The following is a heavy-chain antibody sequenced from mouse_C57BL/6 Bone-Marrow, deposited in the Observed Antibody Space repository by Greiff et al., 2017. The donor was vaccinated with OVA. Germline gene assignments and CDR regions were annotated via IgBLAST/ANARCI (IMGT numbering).Heavy chain of an antibody. J-gene: IGHJ1*03. V-gene: IGHV14-4*01. Sequence: EVQLQQSGAELVRPGASVKLSCTASGFNIKDDYMHWVKQMPEQGLEWIGWIDPENGDTEYASKFQGKATITADTSSNTAYLQLSSLTSEDTAVYYCTTDGYYGDFDVWGTGTTVTVSS. CDR3: TTDGYYGDFDV. D-gene: IGHD2-3*01. CDR1: GFNIKDDY. CDR2: IDPENGDT.